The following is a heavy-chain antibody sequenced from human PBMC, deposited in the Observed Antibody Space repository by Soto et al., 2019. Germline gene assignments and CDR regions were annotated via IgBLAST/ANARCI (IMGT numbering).Heavy chain of an antibody. D-gene: IGHD1-1*01. J-gene: IGHJ4*02. V-gene: IGHV4-4*02. Sequence: SETLSLTCSFSGCSSISSNCWIWVRQPPGKGLEWIVEIYHSGSTNYNTSLKSRVTISVDRSKNQFSLKLSSVTAADTAVYYCARVEVDRRVGYRGKGNLVTVSS. CDR3: ARVEVDRRVGY. CDR1: GCSSISSNC. CDR2: IYHSGST.